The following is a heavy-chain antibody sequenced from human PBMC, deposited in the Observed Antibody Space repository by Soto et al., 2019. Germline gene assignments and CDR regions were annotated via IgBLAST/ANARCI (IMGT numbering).Heavy chain of an antibody. CDR1: GFTFSSYA. D-gene: IGHD5-18*01. CDR3: AKVRDTTMNMNFDY. J-gene: IGHJ4*02. V-gene: IGHV3-23*01. Sequence: PGGSLRLSCAAFGFTFSSYAMNWVRQAPGKGLEWVSTFDNSDGRTYYTDSVKGRFTISRDNSKNTLFLQMNSLRPEDTAVYYCAKVRDTTMNMNFDYWGQGTLVTVSS. CDR2: FDNSDGRT.